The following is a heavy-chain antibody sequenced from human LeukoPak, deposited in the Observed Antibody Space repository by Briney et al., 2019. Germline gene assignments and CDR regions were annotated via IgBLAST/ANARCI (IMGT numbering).Heavy chain of an antibody. Sequence: GGSLRLSCAASGFTFSRHWMSWVRQAPGKGLELVAKIKPDGSEKYYVDSVKGRFNVPRHNAETSLYLQMNSLRADDTAVYYCAREFNWNFDCWGQGTLVTVS. CDR2: IKPDGSEK. CDR1: GFTFSRHW. J-gene: IGHJ4*02. V-gene: IGHV3-7*01. D-gene: IGHD1-20*01. CDR3: AREFNWNFDC.